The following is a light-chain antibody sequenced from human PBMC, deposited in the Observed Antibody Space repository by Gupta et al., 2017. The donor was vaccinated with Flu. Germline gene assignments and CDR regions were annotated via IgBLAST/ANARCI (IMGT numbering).Light chain of an antibody. V-gene: IGLV3-21*02. CDR2: DDN. CDR1: NIGSKS. J-gene: IGLJ2*01. Sequence: SYVLTQPPSVSVAPGQTARITCGGNNIGSKSVHWYQQKPGQAPVLVVYDDNDRPSGIPERFSGSNSGNTATLTISRVEAGDEADYYCQVWDSSSDRVVFGGGTKLTVL. CDR3: QVWDSSSDRVV.